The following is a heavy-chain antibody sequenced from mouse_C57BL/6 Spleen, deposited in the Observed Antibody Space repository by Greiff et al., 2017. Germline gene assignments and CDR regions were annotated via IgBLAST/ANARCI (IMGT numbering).Heavy chain of an antibody. CDR3: ARDRGGSSYFYAMDY. Sequence: DVKLVESEGGLVQPGSSMKLSCTASGFTFSDYYMAWVRQVPEKGLEWVANINYDGSSTYYLDSLKSRFIISRDNAKNILYLQMSSLKSEDTATYYCARDRGGSSYFYAMDYWGQGTSVTVSS. D-gene: IGHD1-1*01. CDR1: GFTFSDYY. J-gene: IGHJ4*01. CDR2: INYDGSST. V-gene: IGHV5-16*01.